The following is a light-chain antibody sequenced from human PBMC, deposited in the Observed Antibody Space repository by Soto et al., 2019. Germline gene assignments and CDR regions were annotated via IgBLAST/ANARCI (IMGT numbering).Light chain of an antibody. CDR1: QSLLHRNGHNY. CDR3: METLEAPLT. V-gene: IGKV2-28*01. CDR2: LCS. J-gene: IGKJ4*01. Sequence: DIVMTQSPLSLPVTPGEPASISCRSSQSLLHRNGHNYLDWYLQKPGQSPQLLIYLCSNRASGVPDRFSGRGSGTHFTLEISRVEAEDVGFYYCMETLEAPLTFGGGTKVEIK.